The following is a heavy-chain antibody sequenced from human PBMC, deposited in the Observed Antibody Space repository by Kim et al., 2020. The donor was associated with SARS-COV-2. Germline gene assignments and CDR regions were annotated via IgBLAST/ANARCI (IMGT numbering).Heavy chain of an antibody. CDR1: GDSVSSNSAA. V-gene: IGHV6-1*01. Sequence: SQTLSLTCAISGDSVSSNSAAWNWSRQSPSRGLEWLGRTYYRSKWYNDYAVSVKSRITINPDTSKNQFSLQLNSVTPEDTAVYYCAREKWVQGVIIPIDYWGQGTLVTVSS. J-gene: IGHJ4*02. D-gene: IGHD3-10*01. CDR2: TYYRSKWYN. CDR3: AREKWVQGVIIPIDY.